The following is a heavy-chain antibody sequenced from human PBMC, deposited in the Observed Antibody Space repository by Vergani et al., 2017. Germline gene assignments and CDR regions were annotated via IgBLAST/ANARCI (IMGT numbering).Heavy chain of an antibody. V-gene: IGHV1-69*01. CDR2: IIPIFGTA. CDR3: ATRVVPADAYYYYYMDV. CDR1: LCPFPPSP. D-gene: IGHD2-2*01. J-gene: IGHJ6*03. Sequence: QVQLVQSGAEVTQPPSSLLLSXPPSLCPFPPSPLRCLRPAPAHGLPLFVGIIPIFGTANYAQKFQGRVTITADESTSTAYMELSSLRSEDTAVYYCATRVVPADAYYYYYMDVWGKGTTVTVSS.